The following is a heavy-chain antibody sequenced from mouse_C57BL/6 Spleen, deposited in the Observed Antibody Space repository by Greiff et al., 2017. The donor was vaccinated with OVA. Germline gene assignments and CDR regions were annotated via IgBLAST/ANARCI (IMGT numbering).Heavy chain of an antibody. D-gene: IGHD2-4*01. CDR2: INPNNGGT. Sequence: VQLQQSGPELVKPGASVKISCKASGYTFTDYYMNWVKQSHGKSLEWIGDINPNNGGTSYNQKFKGKATLTVDKSSSTAYMELRSLTSEDSAVYYCARGGIYYDYQFPREDYWGQGTSVTVSS. CDR1: GYTFTDYY. V-gene: IGHV1-26*01. J-gene: IGHJ4*01. CDR3: ARGGIYYDYQFPREDY.